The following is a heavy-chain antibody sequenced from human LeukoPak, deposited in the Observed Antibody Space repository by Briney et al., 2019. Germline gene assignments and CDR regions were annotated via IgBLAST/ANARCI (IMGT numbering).Heavy chain of an antibody. D-gene: IGHD3-10*01. CDR3: ARDRARFSNWLDP. CDR2: IYSGGST. CDR1: GFTVSSNY. V-gene: IGHV3-66*01. Sequence: GGSLRLSCAASGFTVSSNYMSWVRQAPGKGLEWVSVIYSGGSTYYADSVKGRFTISRDNSKNTLYLQMNSLRAEDTAVYYCARDRARFSNWLDPWGQGTLVTVSS. J-gene: IGHJ5*02.